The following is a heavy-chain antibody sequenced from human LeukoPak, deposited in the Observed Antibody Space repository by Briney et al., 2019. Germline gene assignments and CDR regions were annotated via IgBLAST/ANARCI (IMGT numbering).Heavy chain of an antibody. CDR2: IKQDRSEK. J-gene: IGHJ4*02. CDR1: GFTFTNYW. D-gene: IGHD3-10*01. V-gene: IGHV3-7*01. CDR3: AGDLISGSGSLGY. Sequence: GGSLRLSCAASGFTFTNYWMSWVRQAPGKGLELVANIKQDRSEKYYVDSVKGRFTISRDNAKNSLYLQMNSLRAEDTAVYYCAGDLISGSGSLGYWGQGTLVTVSS.